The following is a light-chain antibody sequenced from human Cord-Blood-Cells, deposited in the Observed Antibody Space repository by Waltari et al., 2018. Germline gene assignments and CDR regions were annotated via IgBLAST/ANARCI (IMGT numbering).Light chain of an antibody. V-gene: IGLV2-8*01. CDR1: SSDVGGYNY. J-gene: IGLJ2*01. Sequence: QSALTQPPSASGSPGQSVTISCTGTSSDVGGYNYVSWYQQPPGTAPNLMIYEVSKRPSGVPDRFSGSKSGNTASLTVSGLQAEDEADYYCSSYAGSNNLGVVFGGGTKLTVL. CDR3: SSYAGSNNLGVV. CDR2: EVS.